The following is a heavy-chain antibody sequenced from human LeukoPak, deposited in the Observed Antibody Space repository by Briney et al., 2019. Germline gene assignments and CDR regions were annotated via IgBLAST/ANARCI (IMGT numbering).Heavy chain of an antibody. CDR1: GFTFSSYG. Sequence: PGGSLRLSCAASGFTFSSYGMHWVRQAPGKGLEWVAVIWYDGSNKYYADSVKGRFTISRDNSKNTLYLQMNSLRAEDTAVYYCAKGIEYSSSSDLDYWGQGTLVTVSS. CDR3: AKGIEYSSSSDLDY. J-gene: IGHJ4*02. CDR2: IWYDGSNK. V-gene: IGHV3-33*06. D-gene: IGHD6-6*01.